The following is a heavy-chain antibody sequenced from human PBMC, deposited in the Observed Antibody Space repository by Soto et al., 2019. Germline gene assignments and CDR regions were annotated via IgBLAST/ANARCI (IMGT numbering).Heavy chain of an antibody. J-gene: IGHJ4*02. CDR1: GLTFTNYP. CDR2: ISGSGGNT. Sequence: GGSLRLSCAASGLTFTNYPLTWVRQAPGKGLEWVSSISGSGGNTFYADSVKGRFTVSRDNSNNTLFLHMNSLRAEDTAVYFCARKGCAAPDSDTAMVYYFDYWGPGTMVTVSS. V-gene: IGHV3-23*01. CDR3: ARKGCAAPDSDTAMVYYFDY. D-gene: IGHD5-18*01.